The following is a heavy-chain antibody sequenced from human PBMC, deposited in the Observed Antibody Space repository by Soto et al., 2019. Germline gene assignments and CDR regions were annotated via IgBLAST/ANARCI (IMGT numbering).Heavy chain of an antibody. D-gene: IGHD2-21*01. CDR3: MRKHNRAGSFDS. CDR1: GGTIGDYY. J-gene: IGHJ4*02. V-gene: IGHV4-59*01. Sequence: PSETLSLTCSISGGTIGDYYWSWIRQPPGKGLEWLAYIYYTGKTDQNPSLERRVSISLGTSKNQFSLNLRSVTAADTAVYYCMRKHNRAGSFDSWGPGILVTVSS. CDR2: IYYTGKT.